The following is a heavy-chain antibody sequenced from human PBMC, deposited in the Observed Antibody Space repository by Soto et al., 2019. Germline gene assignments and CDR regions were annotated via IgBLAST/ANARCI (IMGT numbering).Heavy chain of an antibody. J-gene: IGHJ4*02. D-gene: IGHD2-8*01. Sequence: QVKLMESGGGVVQPGKSLRVSCVVSGFIFRGHSIHWVRQAPGKGLEWVAAISRDGSIKYYLDSVKGRFTVSRDNSKNAVYLEMNSLRDEATAVYHCARSRNGGVADPFDYWGQGTLVTVSA. CDR2: ISRDGSIK. CDR3: ARSRNGGVADPFDY. CDR1: GFIFRGHS. V-gene: IGHV3-30*04.